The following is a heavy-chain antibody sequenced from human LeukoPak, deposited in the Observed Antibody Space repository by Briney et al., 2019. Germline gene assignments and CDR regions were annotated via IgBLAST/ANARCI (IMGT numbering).Heavy chain of an antibody. CDR1: GFTFDSYS. V-gene: IGHV3-21*01. J-gene: IGHJ6*03. Sequence: PGGSLRLSCAASGFTFDSYSMNWVRQAPGKGLEWVSSISSSSSYIYYADSVKGRFTISRDNAKNSLYLQMNSLRAEDTAVYYCARDFWHYDSSGYYYPPYMDVWGKGTTVIVSS. CDR3: ARDFWHYDSSGYYYPPYMDV. CDR2: ISSSSSYI. D-gene: IGHD3-22*01.